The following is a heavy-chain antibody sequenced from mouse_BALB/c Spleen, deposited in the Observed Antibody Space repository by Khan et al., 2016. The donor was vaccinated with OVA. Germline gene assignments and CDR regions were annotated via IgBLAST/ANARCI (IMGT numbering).Heavy chain of an antibody. CDR1: GYTFTTYW. CDR3: ARDRIDY. CDR2: INPTSGYT. J-gene: IGHJ2*01. Sequence: QVQLKQFGAELAKPGASVKMSCKASGYTFTTYWMHWVKQRPGQGLEWIGYINPTSGYTDYNQKFKDKATLTADKSSSTAYMQLSSLTSDDSAVYYCARDRIDYWGQGTTLTVSS. V-gene: IGHV1-7*01.